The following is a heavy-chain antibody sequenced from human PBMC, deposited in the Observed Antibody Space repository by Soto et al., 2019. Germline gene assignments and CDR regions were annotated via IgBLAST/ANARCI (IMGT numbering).Heavy chain of an antibody. J-gene: IGHJ5*02. D-gene: IGHD1-26*01. Sequence: SETLSLTCTVSGGSITSSSYYLGWIRQPPGKGLEWIGSIYYSGSTYYNPSLKSRVTISVDTSKNQFSLKLSSVTAADTAVYYCATQEVGGSYVYTFDPWGQGTLVTVSS. V-gene: IGHV4-39*01. CDR3: ATQEVGGSYVYTFDP. CDR1: GGSITSSSYY. CDR2: IYYSGST.